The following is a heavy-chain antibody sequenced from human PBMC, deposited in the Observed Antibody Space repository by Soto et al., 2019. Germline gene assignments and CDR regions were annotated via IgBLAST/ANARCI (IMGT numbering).Heavy chain of an antibody. CDR2: ISSSGTTT. V-gene: IGHV3-11*01. Sequence: PEGSLRLSCAASGFTFSDFYMSWIRQAPGKGLEWISYISSSGTTTYYTDSVKGRFTISRDNAKNSLYLQMNTLRDEDTAVYYCARILGGGGYALLDWGQGT. D-gene: IGHD3-16*01. CDR3: ARILGGGGYALLD. CDR1: GFTFSDFY. J-gene: IGHJ4*02.